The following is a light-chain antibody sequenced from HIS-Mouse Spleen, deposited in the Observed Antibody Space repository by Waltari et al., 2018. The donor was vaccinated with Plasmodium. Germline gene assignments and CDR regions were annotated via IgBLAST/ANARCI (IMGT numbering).Light chain of an antibody. CDR3: GTWDSSLSAGVV. CDR1: SPNIGNNY. V-gene: IGLV1-51*01. CDR2: DNK. J-gene: IGLJ2*01. Sequence: QSVLTQPPSVSAAPGQKVTISCPGSSPNIGNNYVSWYQQLPGTAPKLLIYDNKRRPSDMPDRCSGANAGTTATLVITGRQTGDEADYYCGTWDSSLSAGVVFGGGTKLTVL.